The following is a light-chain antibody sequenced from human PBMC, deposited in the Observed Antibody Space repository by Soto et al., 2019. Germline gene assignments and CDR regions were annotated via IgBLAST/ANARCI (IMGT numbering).Light chain of an antibody. CDR2: GAS. CDR3: QQYVTSPWG. J-gene: IGKJ1*01. V-gene: IGKV3-20*01. CDR1: QSVSSSF. Sequence: EIVLTQSPGTLSLSPGERATLSCRASQSVSSSFLAWYQQKPGQAPRLLIYGASNRATGIPDRFSGSGSGTDFTLTISRLEPEDFAMYYCQQYVTSPWGFGQGTKVAIE.